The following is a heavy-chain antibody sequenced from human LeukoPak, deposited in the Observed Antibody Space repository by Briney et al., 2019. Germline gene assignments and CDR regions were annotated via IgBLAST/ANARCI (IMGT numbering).Heavy chain of an antibody. CDR2: ISAYNGNT. J-gene: IGHJ4*02. V-gene: IGHV1-18*01. CDR1: GYTFTSYG. Sequence: ASVTVSCKASGYTFTSYGMSWVRQAPGQGLEWMGWISAYNGNTNYAQTLQRRVTITTDTSTSTAYMELRSLRSDDTAVYYCARDGGIVGAETPLDFDYWGQGTLVTVSS. CDR3: ARDGGIVGAETPLDFDY. D-gene: IGHD1-26*01.